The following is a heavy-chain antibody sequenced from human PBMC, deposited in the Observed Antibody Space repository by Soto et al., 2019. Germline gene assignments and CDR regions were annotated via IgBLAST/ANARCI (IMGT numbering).Heavy chain of an antibody. CDR3: AKDPIQLWLPFDY. Sequence: GGSLRLACAASGFTFSIYAMSWVRQAPWKGLEWVSAISGSGGSTYYADSVKGRFTISRDNSKNTLYLQMNSLRAEDTAVYYCAKDPIQLWLPFDYWGQGTLVTVSS. J-gene: IGHJ4*02. V-gene: IGHV3-23*01. CDR1: GFTFSIYA. CDR2: ISGSGGST. D-gene: IGHD5-18*01.